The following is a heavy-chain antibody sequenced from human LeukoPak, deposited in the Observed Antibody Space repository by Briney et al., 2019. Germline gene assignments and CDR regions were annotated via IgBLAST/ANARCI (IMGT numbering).Heavy chain of an antibody. CDR2: IYYSGST. Sequence: PSETLSLTCTVSGGSISRSSLYWGWIRQSPGEGLEWIGTIYYSGSTYYNPSLKSRVTISVDTSKNQFSLKLSSVTAADTAVYYCARHKREIAVAGLNAFDIWGQGTMVTVSS. J-gene: IGHJ3*02. CDR3: ARHKREIAVAGLNAFDI. V-gene: IGHV4-39*01. D-gene: IGHD6-19*01. CDR1: GGSISRSSLY.